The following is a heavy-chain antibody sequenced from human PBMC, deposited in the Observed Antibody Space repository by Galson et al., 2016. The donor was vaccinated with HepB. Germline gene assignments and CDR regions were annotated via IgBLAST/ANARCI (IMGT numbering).Heavy chain of an antibody. D-gene: IGHD2-15*01. Sequence: SETLSLTCTVSGASVTGSYWSWLRQPPGKGLEWIGYIYDSETNYNPSLKSRIAMSLDTSKNQFSLRLTSVTAADTAVYYCSTTIDCTDSSCYSTPNYFEKWGQGALVTVSS. CDR1: GASVTGSY. V-gene: IGHV4-59*02. CDR3: STTIDCTDSSCYSTPNYFEK. CDR2: IYDSET. J-gene: IGHJ4*02.